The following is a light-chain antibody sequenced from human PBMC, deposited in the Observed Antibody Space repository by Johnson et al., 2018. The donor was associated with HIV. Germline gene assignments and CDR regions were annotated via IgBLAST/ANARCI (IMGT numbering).Light chain of an antibody. V-gene: IGLV1-51*02. CDR3: GTWDSSLSAGV. Sequence: QSVLTQPPSVSAAPGQKVTISCSGSSSNIGNNYVSWYQQLPGTAPKLLIYENNKRPSGIPDRFSGSKLGTSATLGITGLQTGDEADYYCGTWDSSLSAGVFGTGTKVTV. CDR1: SSNIGNNY. CDR2: ENN. J-gene: IGLJ1*01.